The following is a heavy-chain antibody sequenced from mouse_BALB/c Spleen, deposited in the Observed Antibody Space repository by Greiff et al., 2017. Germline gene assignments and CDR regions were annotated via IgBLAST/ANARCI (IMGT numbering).Heavy chain of an antibody. CDR2: INPYNDGT. J-gene: IGHJ4*01. D-gene: IGHD3-3*01. V-gene: IGHV1-14*01. CDR3: AILGEAMDY. Sequence: EVQGVESGPELVKPGASVKMSCKASGYTFTSYVMHWVKQKPGQGLEWIGYINPYNDGTKYNEKFKGKATLTSDKSSSTAYMELSSLTSEDSAVYYCAILGEAMDYWGQGTSVTVSS. CDR1: GYTFTSYV.